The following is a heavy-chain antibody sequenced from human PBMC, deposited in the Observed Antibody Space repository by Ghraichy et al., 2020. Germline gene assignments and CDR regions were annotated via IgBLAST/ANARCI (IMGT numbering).Heavy chain of an antibody. J-gene: IGHJ4*02. Sequence: SETLSLTCAVYGGSFSGYYWSWIRQPPGKGLEWIGEINHSGSTNYNPSLKSRVTISVDTSKNQFSLKLSSVTAADTAVYYCARGQCTNGVCSLDYWGQGTLVTVSS. CDR3: ARGQCTNGVCSLDY. CDR2: INHSGST. V-gene: IGHV4-34*01. D-gene: IGHD2-8*01. CDR1: GGSFSGYY.